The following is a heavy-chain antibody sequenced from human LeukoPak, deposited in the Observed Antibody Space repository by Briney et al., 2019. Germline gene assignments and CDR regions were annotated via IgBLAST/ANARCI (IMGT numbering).Heavy chain of an antibody. CDR1: GYTFTSYG. V-gene: IGHV1-18*01. Sequence: GASVKVSCKATGYTFTSYGTSCVRQAPGQGLEWMGWISSNSDNTNYAQKLQGRVTMTTDTSTSTAYMELRSLRSDDTALYFCARDWGSIKVIADYWGQGTLVTVSS. CDR2: ISSNSDNT. J-gene: IGHJ4*02. CDR3: ARDWGSIKVIADY. D-gene: IGHD7-27*01.